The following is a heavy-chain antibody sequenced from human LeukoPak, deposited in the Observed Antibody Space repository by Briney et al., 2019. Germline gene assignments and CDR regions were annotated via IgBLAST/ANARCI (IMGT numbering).Heavy chain of an antibody. CDR1: GGSISSHY. V-gene: IGHV4-59*11. Sequence: SETLSLTCTVSGGSISSHYWSWIRQPPGKELEWIGYIYYSGSTNYNPSLKSRVTISVDTSKNQFSLKLSSVTAADTAVYYCARGVLLWFGELLRWFDPWGQGTLVTVSS. CDR2: IYYSGST. CDR3: ARGVLLWFGELLRWFDP. D-gene: IGHD3-10*01. J-gene: IGHJ5*02.